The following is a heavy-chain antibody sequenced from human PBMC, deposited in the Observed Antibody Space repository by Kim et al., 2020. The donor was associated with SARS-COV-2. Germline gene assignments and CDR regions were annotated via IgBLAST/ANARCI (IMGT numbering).Heavy chain of an antibody. CDR2: MNPNSGNT. D-gene: IGHD2-15*01. J-gene: IGHJ5*02. V-gene: IGHV1-8*01. Sequence: ASVKVSCKASGYTFTSYDINWVRQATGQGLEWMGWMNPNSGNTGYAQKFQGRVTMTRNTSISTAYMELSSLRSEDTAVYYCAREVDCSGGSCWKNNWFDPWGQGALVTVSS. CDR3: AREVDCSGGSCWKNNWFDP. CDR1: GYTFTSYD.